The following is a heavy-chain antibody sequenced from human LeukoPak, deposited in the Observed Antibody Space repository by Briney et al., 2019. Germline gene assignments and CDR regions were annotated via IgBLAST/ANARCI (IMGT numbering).Heavy chain of an antibody. V-gene: IGHV4-61*01. Sequence: PSETLSLTCSVSGGSISGGSYYWSWILQPPGKGLEWIGYIYYSGSTNYNPSLKSRVTISVDTSKNQFSLKLSSVTAADTAVYYCSRTPIPTRSGWPQLAFDIWGQGTTVTVSS. CDR3: SRTPIPTRSGWPQLAFDI. CDR2: IYYSGST. CDR1: GGSISGGSYY. D-gene: IGHD6-19*01. J-gene: IGHJ3*02.